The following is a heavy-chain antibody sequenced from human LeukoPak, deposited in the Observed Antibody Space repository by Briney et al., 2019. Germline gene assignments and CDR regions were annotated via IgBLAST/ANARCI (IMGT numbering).Heavy chain of an antibody. CDR1: GFIFSSSA. J-gene: IGHJ4*02. CDR3: ARISYSGSSFDY. V-gene: IGHV3-23*01. CDR2: IGDTGGII. D-gene: IGHD1-26*01. Sequence: GGSLRLSCAPSGFIFSSSAMSWVRQAPGKGLEWVSSIGDTGGIIYYVDSVKGRFTCSRDNSRNTLYLQMNSLRAEDTAVYYCARISYSGSSFDYWGQGTLVTVSS.